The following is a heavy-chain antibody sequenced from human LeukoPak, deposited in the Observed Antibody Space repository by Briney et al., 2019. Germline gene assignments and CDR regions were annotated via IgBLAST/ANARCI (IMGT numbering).Heavy chain of an antibody. Sequence: PGGSLRLSCSASGFTFSSHSMNWVRQAPGKGLEGVSSISSSSSYIYYADSVKGRFTISRDNAKNSLYLQMNSLRDEDTAVYYCARDPYSGSYGDYYYYYMDVWGKGTTVTISS. V-gene: IGHV3-21*01. CDR2: ISSSSSYI. CDR3: ARDPYSGSYGDYYYYYMDV. CDR1: GFTFSSHS. J-gene: IGHJ6*03. D-gene: IGHD1-26*01.